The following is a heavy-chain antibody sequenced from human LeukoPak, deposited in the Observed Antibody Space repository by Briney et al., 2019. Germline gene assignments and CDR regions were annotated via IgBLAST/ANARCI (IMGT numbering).Heavy chain of an antibody. CDR1: GFTCSSYW. CDR3: ARAIRSSYYDFWSGIGY. D-gene: IGHD3-3*01. Sequence: GGSLRLSCAASGFTCSSYWMSWVRQAPGEGLEWVANIKQDGSEKYYVDSVKGRFTISRDNAKNSLYLQIYSLRAEDTAVYYCARAIRSSYYDFWSGIGYWGQGTLVTVSS. J-gene: IGHJ4*02. CDR2: IKQDGSEK. V-gene: IGHV3-7*05.